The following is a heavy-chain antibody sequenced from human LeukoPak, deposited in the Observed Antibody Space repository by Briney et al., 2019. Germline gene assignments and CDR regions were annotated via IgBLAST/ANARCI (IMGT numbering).Heavy chain of an antibody. Sequence: KPSETLSLTCAVYGGSFSGYYWSWIRQPPGKGLEWIGEINHSGSTNYNPSLKSRVTISVDTSKNQFSLKLSSVTAADTAVYYCARGRMGSGGFDYWGQGTLVTVSS. D-gene: IGHD3-10*01. J-gene: IGHJ4*02. CDR1: GGSFSGYY. CDR2: INHSGST. CDR3: ARGRMGSGGFDY. V-gene: IGHV4-34*01.